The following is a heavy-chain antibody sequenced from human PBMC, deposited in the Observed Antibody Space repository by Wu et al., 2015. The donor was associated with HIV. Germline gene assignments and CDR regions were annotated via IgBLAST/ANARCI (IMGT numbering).Heavy chain of an antibody. Sequence: QVQLVQSGAAVKKPGSSVKVSCKASGGIFTSHAISWVRQAPGQGLEWMGGIIPILDTAYYAPNFQGRVTITTDELRTTGYMELSSLRSEDTAVYYCAINTDSVATSLYSLGVWGQGTVVTVSS. D-gene: IGHD5-12*01. CDR3: AINTDSVATSLYSLGV. CDR2: IIPILDTA. V-gene: IGHV1-69*05. CDR1: GGIFTSHA. J-gene: IGHJ6*02.